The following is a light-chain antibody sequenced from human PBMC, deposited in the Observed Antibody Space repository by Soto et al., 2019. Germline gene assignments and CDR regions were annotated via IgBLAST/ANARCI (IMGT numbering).Light chain of an antibody. J-gene: IGKJ2*01. Sequence: DIQLTQSPSSLSASVGDRVTISCRASQSMSDSLNWYQQKSGKAPKLLIYSGSTLEIGVPSRFSGSGSGTDFTLTISSLQPADFGTYFCQQSYSNSYTFGQGTTLEIK. V-gene: IGKV1-39*01. CDR3: QQSYSNSYT. CDR1: QSMSDS. CDR2: SGS.